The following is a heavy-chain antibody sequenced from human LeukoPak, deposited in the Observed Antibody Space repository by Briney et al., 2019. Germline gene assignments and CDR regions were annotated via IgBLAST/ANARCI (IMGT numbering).Heavy chain of an antibody. Sequence: ASVKVSCKASGYTFTSYGISWVRQATGQGLEWMGWMNPNSGNTGYAQKFQGRVTMTRNTSISTAYMELSSLRSEDTAVYYCAIILAITSLPPSWGQGTLVTVSS. D-gene: IGHD1-14*01. CDR3: AIILAITSLPPS. CDR2: MNPNSGNT. J-gene: IGHJ5*02. V-gene: IGHV1-8*02. CDR1: GYTFTSYG.